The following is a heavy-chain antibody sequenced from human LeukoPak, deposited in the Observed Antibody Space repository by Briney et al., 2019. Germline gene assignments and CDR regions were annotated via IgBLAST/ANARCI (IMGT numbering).Heavy chain of an antibody. CDR2: IYSGGST. J-gene: IGHJ3*02. V-gene: IGHV3-53*01. CDR3: ANSPGSGYTADAFDI. Sequence: GGSLRLSCAASGFTVSSNYMSWVRQAPGKGLEWVSVIYSGGSTYYADSVKGRFTISRDNSKNTLYLQMNSLRAEDTAVYYCANSPGSGYTADAFDIWGQGTMVTVSS. D-gene: IGHD3-22*01. CDR1: GFTVSSNY.